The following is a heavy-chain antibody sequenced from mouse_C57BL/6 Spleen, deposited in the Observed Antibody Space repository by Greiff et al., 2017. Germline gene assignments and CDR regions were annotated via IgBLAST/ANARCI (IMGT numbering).Heavy chain of an antibody. CDR1: GFTFTDYY. D-gene: IGHD2-3*01. CDR2: IRNKANGYTT. CDR3: ASHNDGYWDWFAY. Sequence: VMLVESGGGLVQPGGSLSLSCAASGFTFTDYYMSWVRQPPGKALEWLGFIRNKANGYTTEYSASVKGRFTISRDNSQSILYLQKNALRAEECATVDCASHNDGYWDWFAYWGQGTMVTVSA. V-gene: IGHV7-3*01. J-gene: IGHJ3*01.